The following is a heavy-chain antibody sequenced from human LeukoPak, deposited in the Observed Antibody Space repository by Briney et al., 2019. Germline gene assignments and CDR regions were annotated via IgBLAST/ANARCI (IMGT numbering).Heavy chain of an antibody. CDR3: PKGRLTSCTTVRCYPFDS. CDR1: GFTFNNYA. D-gene: IGHD2-15*01. J-gene: IGHJ4*02. Sequence: WGSLRLSCAASGFTFNNYAMNWIRQSPGKGLEWVASIICSGVNTYHADSVKGRFTIFRDHSQNTLYLQMTRLSAADTAVYYCPKGRLTSCTTVRCYPFDSWGQGTLVTVPS. V-gene: IGHV3-23*01. CDR2: IICSGVNT.